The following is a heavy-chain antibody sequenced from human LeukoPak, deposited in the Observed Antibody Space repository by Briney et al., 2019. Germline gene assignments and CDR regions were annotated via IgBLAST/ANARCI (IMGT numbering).Heavy chain of an antibody. J-gene: IGHJ6*02. CDR1: GYTFTSYY. CDR2: MNPNSGNT. Sequence: VASVKVSCTASGYTFTSYYMHWVRQATGQGLEWMGWMNPNSGNTGYAQKFQGRVTITRDTSASTAYMELSSLRSEDTAVYYCARARAGTTYYYYGMDVWGQGTTVTVSS. CDR3: ARARAGTTYYYYGMDV. D-gene: IGHD1-1*01. V-gene: IGHV1-8*03.